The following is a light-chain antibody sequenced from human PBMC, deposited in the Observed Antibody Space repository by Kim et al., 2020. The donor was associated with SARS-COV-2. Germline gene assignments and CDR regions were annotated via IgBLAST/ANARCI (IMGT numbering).Light chain of an antibody. CDR2: RDS. CDR3: QVWDSSTRGVV. Sequence: SSELTQPLSVSVALGQTARITCGGNNIGSKNVHWYQQKPGQAPVLVIYRDSNRPSGIPERFSGSNSGNTATLTISRAQAGDEADYYCQVWDSSTRGVVFGGGTQLTVL. CDR1: NIGSKN. V-gene: IGLV3-9*01. J-gene: IGLJ2*01.